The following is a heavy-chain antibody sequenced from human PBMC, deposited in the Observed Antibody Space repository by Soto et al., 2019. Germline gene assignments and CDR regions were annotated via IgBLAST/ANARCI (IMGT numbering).Heavy chain of an antibody. V-gene: IGHV3-11*06. Sequence: PVGSLRLSCACSVFTFGDSYMSCIRQAPGKWLEWLSYISPGSRYPAYADSVKGRFTISRDNAKRSLYLQMMSLTAEDTAIYYCVRGGGGGLFDPWGQGTMVLVSS. D-gene: IGHD2-15*01. CDR2: ISPGSRYP. CDR1: VFTFGDSY. CDR3: VRGGGGGLFDP. J-gene: IGHJ5*02.